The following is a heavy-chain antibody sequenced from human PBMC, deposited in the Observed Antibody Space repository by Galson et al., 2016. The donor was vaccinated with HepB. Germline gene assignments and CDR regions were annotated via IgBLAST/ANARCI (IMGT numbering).Heavy chain of an antibody. D-gene: IGHD1-26*01. CDR1: GFTFSSYS. J-gene: IGHJ5*02. CDR2: IYSGGTT. CDR3: GRDVGP. Sequence: SLRLSCAASGFTFSSYSMNWVRQAPGKGLEWVSLIYSGGTTSYASSVRGRFTISRDNSKNTLYLQMNSLRAEDTAVYYCGRDVGPWGQGTLVTVSS. V-gene: IGHV3-53*01.